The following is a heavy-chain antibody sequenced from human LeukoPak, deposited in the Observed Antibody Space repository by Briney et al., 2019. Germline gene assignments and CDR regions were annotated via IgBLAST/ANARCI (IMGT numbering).Heavy chain of an antibody. V-gene: IGHV4-34*01. CDR3: SRGTDAYKCGNS. D-gene: IGHD5-24*01. CDR2: IHYSGSI. CDR1: GGSFSGYY. Sequence: SETLSLTCAVYGGSFSGYYWTWIRQPPGKGLEWIGEIHYSGSINYNPSLKSRVTISAATSNNHFSLKVNSVTAADTAVYYCSRGTDAYKCGNSWGQGTLVTVSS. J-gene: IGHJ4*02.